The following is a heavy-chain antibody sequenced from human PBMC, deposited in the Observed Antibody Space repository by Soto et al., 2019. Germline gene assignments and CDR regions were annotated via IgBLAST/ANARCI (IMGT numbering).Heavy chain of an antibody. J-gene: IGHJ3*02. CDR3: ARGINDYYDGTGPSWDDAFDI. Sequence: QVQLVQSGAEVKRPGSSVKVSCKTSGGLLSSYAISWVRQAPGQGLEWMVGSIPTFGTTVYAQNFQGRVSITADRSTGTAYLELRGLRSQDTAVYYCARGINDYYDGTGPSWDDAFDIWGQGTMVTVSS. V-gene: IGHV1-69*06. D-gene: IGHD3-22*01. CDR2: SIPTFGTT. CDR1: GGLLSSYA.